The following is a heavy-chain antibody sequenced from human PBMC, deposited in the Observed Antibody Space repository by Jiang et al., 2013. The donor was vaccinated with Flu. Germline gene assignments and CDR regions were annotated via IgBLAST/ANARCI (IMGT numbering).Heavy chain of an antibody. J-gene: IGHJ4*02. Sequence: VKVSCKASGYNFASYGISWVRQAPGQGFEWMGWISAYNGNTNYAQKLQGRVTMTTDTSTSTAYMELRSLRSDDTAVYYCARDAHHSSSSGYWGQGTLVTVSS. CDR3: ARDAHHSSSSGY. D-gene: IGHD6-6*01. CDR1: GYNFASYG. V-gene: IGHV1-18*01. CDR2: ISAYNGNT.